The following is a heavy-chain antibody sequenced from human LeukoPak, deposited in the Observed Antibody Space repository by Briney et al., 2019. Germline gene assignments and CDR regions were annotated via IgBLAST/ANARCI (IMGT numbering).Heavy chain of an antibody. CDR3: ARADTVEGYYYYMDV. D-gene: IGHD6-19*01. Sequence: ASVKVSYKASGYTFTSYYMHWVRQAPGQGLEWMVIINPSGGSTSYAQKFQGRVTMTRDTSTSTVYMELSSLRSEDTAVYYCARADTVEGYYYYMDVWGKGTTVTVSS. V-gene: IGHV1-46*03. CDR2: INPSGGST. CDR1: GYTFTSYY. J-gene: IGHJ6*03.